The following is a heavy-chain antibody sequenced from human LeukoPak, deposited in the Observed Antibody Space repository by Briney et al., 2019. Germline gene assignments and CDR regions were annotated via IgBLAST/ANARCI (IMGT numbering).Heavy chain of an antibody. J-gene: IGHJ6*03. Sequence: QTGGSLRLSCAASGFTFSSYVMHWVRQAPGKGLEWVANIKQDGSEKYYVDSVKGRFTISRDNAKNSLYLQMNSLRAEDTAVYYCARDRVVRIRSYYYYMDVWGKGTTVTVSS. CDR1: GFTFSSYV. D-gene: IGHD2-15*01. CDR3: ARDRVVRIRSYYYYMDV. V-gene: IGHV3-7*01. CDR2: IKQDGSEK.